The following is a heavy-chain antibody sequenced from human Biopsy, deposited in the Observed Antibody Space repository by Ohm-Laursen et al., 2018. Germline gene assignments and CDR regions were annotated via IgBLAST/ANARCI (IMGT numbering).Heavy chain of an antibody. CDR1: GGSIGSFF. CDR2: IYYSGST. CDR3: ARLGAGAPSIDYFDY. V-gene: IGHV4-59*01. J-gene: IGHJ4*02. Sequence: SETLSLTCTVSGGSIGSFFWSWIRQPPGKGLEWIGYIYYSGSTNYNPSLRSRVTISVDRSKNQFSLELSSVTAADTAVYYCARLGAGAPSIDYFDYWGQGALVTVSS. D-gene: IGHD1-26*01.